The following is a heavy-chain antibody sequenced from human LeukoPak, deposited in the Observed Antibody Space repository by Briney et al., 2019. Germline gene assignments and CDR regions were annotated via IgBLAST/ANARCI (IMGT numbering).Heavy chain of an antibody. Sequence: PGGSLRLSCAASGFTFSSYAMSWVRQAPGKGLEWVGFITSNSNGATAEYATSVKGRFSISRDDSTSIAYLQMNSLKSEDTGVYYCSFATSGWKATLDYWGRGSPVTVSS. CDR1: GFTFSSYA. V-gene: IGHV3-49*04. CDR2: ITSNSNGATA. D-gene: IGHD6-19*01. J-gene: IGHJ4*02. CDR3: SFATSGWKATLDY.